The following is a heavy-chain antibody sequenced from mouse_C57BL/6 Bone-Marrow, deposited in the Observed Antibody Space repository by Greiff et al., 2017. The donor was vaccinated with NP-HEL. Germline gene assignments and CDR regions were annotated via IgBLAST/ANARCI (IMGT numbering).Heavy chain of an antibody. CDR2: INPNNGGT. J-gene: IGHJ3*01. V-gene: IGHV1-26*01. CDR1: GYTFTDYY. Sequence: VQLQQSGPELVKPGASVKISCKASGYTFTDYYMNWVKQSHGKSLEWLGDINPNNGGTSYNQKFKGKATLTVDKSASTAYMELRSLTSEDSAVYYCARWDWDWFAYWGQGTLVTVSA. CDR3: ARWDWDWFAY. D-gene: IGHD4-1*01.